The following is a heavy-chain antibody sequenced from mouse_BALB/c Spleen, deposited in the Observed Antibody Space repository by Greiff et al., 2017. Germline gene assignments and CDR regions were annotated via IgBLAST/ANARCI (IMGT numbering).Heavy chain of an antibody. Sequence: DVMLVESGGGLVKPGGSLKLSCAASGFTFSSYAMSWVRQTPEKRLEWVASISSGGSTYYPDSVKGRFTISRDNARNILYLQMSSLRSEDTAMYYCARNGYGSSSWFAYWGQGTLVTVSA. CDR3: ARNGYGSSSWFAY. CDR1: GFTFSSYA. V-gene: IGHV5-6-5*01. D-gene: IGHD1-1*01. CDR2: ISSGGST. J-gene: IGHJ3*01.